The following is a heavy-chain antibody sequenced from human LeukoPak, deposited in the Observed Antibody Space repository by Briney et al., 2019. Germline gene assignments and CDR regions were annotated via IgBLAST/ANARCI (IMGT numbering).Heavy chain of an antibody. CDR3: AKIVQNYYDSSGYDY. CDR1: GFTFSSYE. Sequence: GGSLRLSCAASGFTFSSYEMNWVRQAPGKGLEWVSYISSSGSTIYYADSVKGRFTISRDNSKNTLYLQMNSLRAEDTAVYYCAKIVQNYYDSSGYDYWGQGTLVTVSS. CDR2: ISSSGSTI. V-gene: IGHV3-48*03. J-gene: IGHJ4*02. D-gene: IGHD3-22*01.